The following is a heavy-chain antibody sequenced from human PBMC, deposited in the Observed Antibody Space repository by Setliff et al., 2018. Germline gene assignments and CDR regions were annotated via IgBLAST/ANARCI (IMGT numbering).Heavy chain of an antibody. Sequence: ASVKVSCKASGYTFTSYGISWVRQAPGQGLEWMGWISAYNGNTNYAQKLQGRVTMTTDTSTGTAYMELRSLRSDDTAVYYCARDLGGLHLTMYHFDYWGQGTLVTVSS. CDR2: ISAYNGNT. CDR1: GYTFTSYG. D-gene: IGHD3-10*02. V-gene: IGHV1-18*01. J-gene: IGHJ4*02. CDR3: ARDLGGLHLTMYHFDY.